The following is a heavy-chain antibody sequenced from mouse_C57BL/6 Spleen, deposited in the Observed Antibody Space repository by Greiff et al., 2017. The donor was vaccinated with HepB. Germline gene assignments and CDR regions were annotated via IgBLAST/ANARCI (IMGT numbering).Heavy chain of an antibody. V-gene: IGHV5-9*01. CDR2: ISGGGGNT. CDR3: ARHRDYGNYGSYFDY. D-gene: IGHD2-1*01. CDR1: GFTFSSYT. Sequence: EVNVVESGGGLVKPGGSLKLSCAASGFTFSSYTMSWVRQTPEKRLEWVATISGGGGNTYYPDSVKGRFTISRDNAKNTLYLQMSSLRSEDTALYYCARHRDYGNYGSYFDYWGQGTTLTVSS. J-gene: IGHJ2*01.